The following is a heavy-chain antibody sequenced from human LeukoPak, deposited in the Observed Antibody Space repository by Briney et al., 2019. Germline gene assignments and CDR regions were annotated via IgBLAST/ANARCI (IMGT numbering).Heavy chain of an antibody. D-gene: IGHD3-3*01. CDR3: AREWRGYYFDY. CDR2: INHSGST. J-gene: IGHJ4*02. V-gene: IGHV4-34*01. CDR1: GGSFSGYY. Sequence: SETLSLTCAVYGGSFSGYYWSWIRQPPGEGLEWIGEINHSGSTNYNPSLKSRVTISVDTSKNQFSLKLSSVTAADTAVYYCAREWRGYYFDYWGQGTLVTVSS.